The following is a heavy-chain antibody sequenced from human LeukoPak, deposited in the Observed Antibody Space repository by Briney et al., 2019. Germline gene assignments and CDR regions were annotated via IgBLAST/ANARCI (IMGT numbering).Heavy chain of an antibody. J-gene: IGHJ4*02. D-gene: IGHD2-21*02. Sequence: GGSLRLSCAACVFTFGIYAMSWVRQVPAKGLEGGSTMSASGGPTSYADSVKDRFNISRDNYKSTLYLQMDRLRAEDTAIYYCAKSQGGVVTATVDFWGQGTLVTVTS. CDR3: AKSQGGVVTATVDF. CDR2: MSASGGPT. V-gene: IGHV3-23*01. CDR1: VFTFGIYA.